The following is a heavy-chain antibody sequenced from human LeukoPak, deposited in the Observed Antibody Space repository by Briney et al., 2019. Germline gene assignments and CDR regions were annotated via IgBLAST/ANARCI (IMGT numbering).Heavy chain of an antibody. CDR1: GFTFNSFG. V-gene: IGHV3-30*03. Sequence: GGSLRLSCAASGFTFNSFGMHWVRQAPGKGLEWVAVISSDGSNKYYADSVRGRFTISRDNSKDKLYLQMNSLTPEDTAVYYCRAATRFIDYYYDYWGQGILVTVSS. CDR2: ISSDGSNK. CDR3: RAATRFIDYYYDY. J-gene: IGHJ4*02. D-gene: IGHD3-22*01.